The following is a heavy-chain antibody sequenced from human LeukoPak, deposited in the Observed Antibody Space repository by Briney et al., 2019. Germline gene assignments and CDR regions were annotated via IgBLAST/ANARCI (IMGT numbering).Heavy chain of an antibody. CDR1: GFTFSSYG. V-gene: IGHV3-30*03. D-gene: IGHD2-21*02. Sequence: PGGSLRLSCAASGFTFSSYGMHWVRQAPGKGLEWVAVISYDGSNKYYADSVKGRFTISRDNSKNTLYLQMNSLRAEDTAVYYCASSVVVTAGAFDIWGQGTMVTVSS. J-gene: IGHJ3*02. CDR3: ASSVVVTAGAFDI. CDR2: ISYDGSNK.